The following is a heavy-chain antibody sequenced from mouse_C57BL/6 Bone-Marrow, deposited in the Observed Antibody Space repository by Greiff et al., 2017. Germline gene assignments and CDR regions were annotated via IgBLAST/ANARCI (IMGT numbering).Heavy chain of an antibody. CDR3: AKLAAWFAY. J-gene: IGHJ3*01. Sequence: EVQLVESGGDLVKPGGSLKLSCAASGFTFSSYGMSWVRQTPDKRLEWVATISSGGSYTYYPDSVQGRFPISRDNAKNTLYLQLSSLKSEDTAMYYCAKLAAWFAYWGQGTLVTVSA. CDR1: GFTFSSYG. CDR2: ISSGGSYT. V-gene: IGHV5-6*01.